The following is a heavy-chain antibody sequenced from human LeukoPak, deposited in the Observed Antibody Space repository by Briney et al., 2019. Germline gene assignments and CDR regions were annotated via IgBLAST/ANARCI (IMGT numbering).Heavy chain of an antibody. J-gene: IGHJ4*02. CDR2: IGGSGGT. CDR1: GFTFSNAW. Sequence: PGGSLRLSCAASGFTFSNAWMRWVRQAPGTGLEWVSAIGGSGGTYYADSVKGRFTISRDNSKNALYLQMNGLRAEDTAVYYCARVGDRMAAAVHMRRFDYWGQGTLVTVS. CDR3: ARVGDRMAAAVHMRRFDY. V-gene: IGHV3-23*01. D-gene: IGHD6-13*01.